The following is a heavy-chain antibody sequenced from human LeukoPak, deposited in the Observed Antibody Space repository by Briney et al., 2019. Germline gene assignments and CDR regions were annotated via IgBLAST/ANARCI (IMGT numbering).Heavy chain of an antibody. CDR2: IYHSGST. V-gene: IGHV4-38-2*01. CDR3: ASFRTAVAGTLGAFDI. D-gene: IGHD6-19*01. J-gene: IGHJ3*02. Sequence: PSDTVSLTCAVSGYSISRGYYWGWTRPPPGKGLEWIGSIYHSGSTYYNPSLKSRVTISVDTSKNQFSLKLSSVTAAATDVYSCASFRTAVAGTLGAFDIWGQGTMVTVSS. CDR1: GYSISRGYY.